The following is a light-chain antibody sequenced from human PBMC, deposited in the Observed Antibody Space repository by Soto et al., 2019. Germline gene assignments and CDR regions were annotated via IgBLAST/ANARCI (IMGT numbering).Light chain of an antibody. CDR2: DVS. CDR1: QTINYW. V-gene: IGKV1-5*01. Sequence: DIQVTQSPSTLSASVGDRVTITCRASQTINYWLAWYQQKPGKAPKLLIYDVSTLGSGVPSRFSGSGSGTDFTLTISGLQPDDSATYYCQQYNTFWTFGQGTKVDIK. J-gene: IGKJ1*01. CDR3: QQYNTFWT.